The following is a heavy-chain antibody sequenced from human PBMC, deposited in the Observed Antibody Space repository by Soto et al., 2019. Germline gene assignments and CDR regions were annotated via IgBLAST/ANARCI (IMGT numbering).Heavy chain of an antibody. Sequence: ASVKVSCKASGYTFTSYGISWVRQAPGQGLEWMGWINPNSGDTNYAQKFQGRVTMTRDTSTSTAYMELSRLRSDDTAVYYCARDIHSSAGYWGQGTLVTVSS. V-gene: IGHV1-2*02. CDR2: INPNSGDT. J-gene: IGHJ4*02. CDR3: ARDIHSSAGY. CDR1: GYTFTSYG. D-gene: IGHD2-15*01.